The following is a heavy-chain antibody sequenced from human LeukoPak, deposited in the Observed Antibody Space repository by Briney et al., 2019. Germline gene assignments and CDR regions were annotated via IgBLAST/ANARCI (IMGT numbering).Heavy chain of an antibody. CDR2: ISYDGSNK. V-gene: IGHV3-30*18. J-gene: IGHJ4*02. Sequence: GGSLRLSCAASGFTFSSYGMHWVRQAPGKGLEWVAVISYDGSNKYYADSVKGRFTISRDNSKNTLYLQMNSLRAEDTAVYYCAKSDRGDYYWGQGTLVTVSS. CDR3: AKSDRGDYY. CDR1: GFTFSSYG. D-gene: IGHD3-10*01.